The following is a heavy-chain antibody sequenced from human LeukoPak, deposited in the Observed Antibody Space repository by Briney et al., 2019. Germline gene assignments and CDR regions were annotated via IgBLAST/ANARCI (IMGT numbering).Heavy chain of an antibody. CDR3: ARAGYSSSWYSS. CDR1: GFTFITYW. D-gene: IGHD6-13*01. CDR2: IKQDEVEK. Sequence: GSLRLSCTASGFTFITYWMGWVRQAPGKGLEWVANIKQDEVEKFYVDSVKGRFTISRDNAKNSLSLQMNSLRAEDTAVYYCARAGYSSSWYSSWGQGTTVTVSS. J-gene: IGHJ6*02. V-gene: IGHV3-7*04.